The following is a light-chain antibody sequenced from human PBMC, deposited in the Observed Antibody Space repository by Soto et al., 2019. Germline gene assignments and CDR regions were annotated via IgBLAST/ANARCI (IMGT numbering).Light chain of an antibody. CDR2: DDD. Sequence: QSAMTQPPSVSAAPGQRVTISCSGSSSNIGGNSVSWYQLLPGTAPKLLIYDDDKRPSGIPDRFSGSKSGTSATLGITGFQTGDEADYYCGSWDSSLSAYVFGTGTKVTVL. CDR3: GSWDSSLSAYV. J-gene: IGLJ1*01. CDR1: SSNIGGNS. V-gene: IGLV1-51*01.